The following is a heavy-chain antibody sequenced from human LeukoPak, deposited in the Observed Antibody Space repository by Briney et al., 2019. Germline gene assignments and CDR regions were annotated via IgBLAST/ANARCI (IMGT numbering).Heavy chain of an antibody. D-gene: IGHD5-24*01. V-gene: IGHV3-74*01. Sequence: GGSLRLSCAASGFTFRNSWMNWVRQAPGKGLVWVSRINSDGTTTTYAGSVKGQFIISRDNAKNTLYLQMNSLRAEDTAVYYCVKRDGYKPWDYNGMDIWGQGTTVTVSS. CDR3: VKRDGYKPWDYNGMDI. J-gene: IGHJ6*02. CDR2: INSDGTTT. CDR1: GFTFRNSW.